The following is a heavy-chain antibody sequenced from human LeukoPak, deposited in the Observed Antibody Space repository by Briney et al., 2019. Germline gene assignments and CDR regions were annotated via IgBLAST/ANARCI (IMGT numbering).Heavy chain of an antibody. CDR3: ARQVRYFDWLLYRAFDY. Sequence: SETLSLTCTVSGGSISTTAYYWGWIRQPPGKGLEWIGSVFYTGNTFYNPSLQSRVTLSVDTSKNQFSLKLNSVTAADTAVYYCARQVRYFDWLLYRAFDYWGQGTLVTVSS. V-gene: IGHV4-39*01. D-gene: IGHD3-9*01. J-gene: IGHJ4*02. CDR2: VFYTGNT. CDR1: GGSISTTAYY.